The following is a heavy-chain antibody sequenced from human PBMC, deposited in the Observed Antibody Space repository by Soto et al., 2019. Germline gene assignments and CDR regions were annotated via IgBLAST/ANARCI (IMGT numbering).Heavy chain of an antibody. Sequence: GGSMRLSCSASGFTFSGYSMHWVRQAPGKGLEYVSAFSSNGGSTYYADSVKGRFTISRDNSKNTLYLQMSSLRAEDTAVYYCVRLRLAALDYWGQGTLVTVSS. D-gene: IGHD6-6*01. V-gene: IGHV3-64D*08. CDR2: FSSNGGST. CDR3: VRLRLAALDY. J-gene: IGHJ4*02. CDR1: GFTFSGYS.